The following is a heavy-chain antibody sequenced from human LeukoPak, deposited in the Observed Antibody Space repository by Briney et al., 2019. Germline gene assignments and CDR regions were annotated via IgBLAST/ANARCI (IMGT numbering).Heavy chain of an antibody. CDR1: GYTFTSYG. CDR2: IIPIFGTA. CDR3: ARGPLVGATSPYFDY. Sequence: SVKVSCKASGYTFTSYGISWVRQAPGQGLEWMGGIIPIFGTANYAQKFQGRVTITADESTSTAYMELSSLRSEDTAVYYCARGPLVGATSPYFDYWGQGTLVTVSS. D-gene: IGHD1-26*01. V-gene: IGHV1-69*13. J-gene: IGHJ4*02.